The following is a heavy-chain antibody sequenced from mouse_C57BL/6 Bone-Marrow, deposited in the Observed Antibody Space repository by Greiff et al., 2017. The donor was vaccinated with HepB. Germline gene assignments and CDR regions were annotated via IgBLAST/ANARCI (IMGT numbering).Heavy chain of an antibody. D-gene: IGHD1-1*01. V-gene: IGHV1-64*01. CDR1: GYTFTSYW. Sequence: QVQLKQPGAELVKPGASVKLSCKASGYTFTSYWMHWVKQRPGQGLEWIGMIHPNSGSTNYNEKFKSKATLTVDKSSSTAYMQLSSLTSEDSAVYYCARPYGSSSFDYWGQGTTLTVSS. CDR3: ARPYGSSSFDY. J-gene: IGHJ2*01. CDR2: IHPNSGST.